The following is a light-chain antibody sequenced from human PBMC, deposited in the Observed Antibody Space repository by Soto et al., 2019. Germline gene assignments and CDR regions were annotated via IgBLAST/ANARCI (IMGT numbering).Light chain of an antibody. CDR1: QSVGSNY. Sequence: EVVLTQSPGTLSLSPGESATLSCRASQSVGSNYLAWYQQKPGQAPRLLIYGVSTRATGIPDRFSGSGSGTDFSLTISRLEPEDFALYYCQQYFTSPLTFGGGTKVEIK. CDR3: QQYFTSPLT. V-gene: IGKV3-20*01. J-gene: IGKJ4*01. CDR2: GVS.